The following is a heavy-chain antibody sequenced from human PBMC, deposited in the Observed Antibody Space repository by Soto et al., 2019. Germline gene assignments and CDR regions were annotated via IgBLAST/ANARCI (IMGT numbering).Heavy chain of an antibody. D-gene: IGHD2-21*02. J-gene: IGHJ6*02. V-gene: IGHV1-18*04. CDR2: ITTYTGNT. Sequence: ASVKVSCKASGYTFTSYGISWVRQAPGQGLEWMGWITTYTGNTNYAQKLQGRVTMTTDTSTSTAYMELSSLRSEDTAVYYCARPSYCGGDCYSGIYYYGMDVWGQGTTVTVSS. CDR1: GYTFTSYG. CDR3: ARPSYCGGDCYSGIYYYGMDV.